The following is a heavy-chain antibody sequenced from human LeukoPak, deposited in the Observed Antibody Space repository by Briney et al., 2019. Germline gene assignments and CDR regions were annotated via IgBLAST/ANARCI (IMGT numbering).Heavy chain of an antibody. J-gene: IGHJ6*02. CDR3: AKDLDSSGPFYFYAMDV. CDR2: MSYNGGNR. CDR1: EFTFRAYG. Sequence: GGSLRLSCAASEFTFRAYGMHWVRQAPGRGLEWVAVMSYNGGNRYYADSVKGRFTISRDNSKNTMYLEMNSLRAEDTAFYYCAKDLDSSGPFYFYAMDVWGQGTTVTVSS. D-gene: IGHD3-22*01. V-gene: IGHV3-30*18.